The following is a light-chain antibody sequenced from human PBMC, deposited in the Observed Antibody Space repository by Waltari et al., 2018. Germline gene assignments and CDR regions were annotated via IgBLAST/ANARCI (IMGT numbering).Light chain of an antibody. Sequence: EIVMTQSPATLSVSPGERATLSCRASQSVSSNLAWYQQQPGQAPRLLIYGASTRPTGIPARFSCSGSGTEFNLTISSLQSEDFAVYYCQQYNNWPPFVTFGQGTKLEIK. J-gene: IGKJ2*01. CDR3: QQYNNWPPFVT. CDR1: QSVSSN. V-gene: IGKV3-15*01. CDR2: GAS.